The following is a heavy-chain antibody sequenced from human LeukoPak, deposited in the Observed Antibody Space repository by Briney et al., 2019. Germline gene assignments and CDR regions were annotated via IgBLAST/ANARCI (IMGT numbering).Heavy chain of an antibody. J-gene: IGHJ4*02. V-gene: IGHV3-23*01. CDR2: IIGSGVTT. D-gene: IGHD1-1*01. CDR3: ARFAPRLNFDY. Sequence: GGSLRLSCAGSGFTFSSYAMSWARQAPGKGLEWVSTIIGSGVTTYYADSVKGRFTISRDNSKNTLYLQVNSLRAEDTAVYYCARFAPRLNFDYWGQGTLVTVSS. CDR1: GFTFSSYA.